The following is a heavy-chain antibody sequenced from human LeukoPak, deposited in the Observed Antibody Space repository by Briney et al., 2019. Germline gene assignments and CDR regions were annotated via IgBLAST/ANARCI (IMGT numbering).Heavy chain of an antibody. CDR3: ARAYSSSSGRDAFDS. Sequence: PGGSLRLSCAASGFTFNSYNMNWVRQAPGPGLEWVSYISSSSSTIYYADSVKGRFTIFSDSAKTSLFLQLNSLRDEDTAVYSCARAYSSSSGRDAFDSWGLGTLVTVSS. V-gene: IGHV3-48*02. CDR1: GFTFNSYN. CDR2: ISSSSSTI. J-gene: IGHJ3*02. D-gene: IGHD6-6*01.